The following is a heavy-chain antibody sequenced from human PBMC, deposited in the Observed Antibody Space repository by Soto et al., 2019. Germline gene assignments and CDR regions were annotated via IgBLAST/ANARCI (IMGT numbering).Heavy chain of an antibody. J-gene: IGHJ5*02. Sequence: QVQLQESGPGLVKPSQTLSLTCTVSGGSISSGAYYWSWIRQNPGKGLECIGYMYNSGSTYYNPSLKSRATISVDTSKNQFSLKLNSVTAADTAVYYCARDPGYCISTSCHNWFDPWGQGTLVTVSS. D-gene: IGHD2-2*01. CDR3: ARDPGYCISTSCHNWFDP. CDR1: GGSISSGAYY. V-gene: IGHV4-31*03. CDR2: MYNSGST.